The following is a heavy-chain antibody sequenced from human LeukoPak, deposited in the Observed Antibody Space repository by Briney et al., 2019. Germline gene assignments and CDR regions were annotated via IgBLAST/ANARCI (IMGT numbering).Heavy chain of an antibody. CDR2: IYSSGST. J-gene: IGHJ4*02. V-gene: IGHV4-4*07. Sequence: PSETLSLTCTVSGGSISSYYWSWIRQPPGKGLEWIGRIYSSGSTNYNPSLKSRVTMSVDTSKNQFSLKLNSMTAADTAGYYCARIRTTVVMSGFLDYWGQGTLVTVSS. CDR1: GGSISSYY. D-gene: IGHD4-23*01. CDR3: ARIRTTVVMSGFLDY.